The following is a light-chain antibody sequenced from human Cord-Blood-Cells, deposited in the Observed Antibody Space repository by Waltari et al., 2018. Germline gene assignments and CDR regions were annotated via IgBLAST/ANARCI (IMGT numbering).Light chain of an antibody. V-gene: IGLV2-14*01. CDR2: DVS. Sequence: QSALTQPASLSGPPGQSVTISRTGTRSDAGGSKYVSWYQQHPAKAPHLMISDVSKLPAVLSNRFSGSKSGNTASLTIAGLQAEDEADYYCSSYTSSSTWVFGGGTKLTVL. CDR1: RSDAGGSKY. J-gene: IGLJ3*02. CDR3: SSYTSSSTWV.